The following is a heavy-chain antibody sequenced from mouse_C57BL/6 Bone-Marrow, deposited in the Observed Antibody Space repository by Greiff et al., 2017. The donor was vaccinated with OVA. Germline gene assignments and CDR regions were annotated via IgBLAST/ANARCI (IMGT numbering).Heavy chain of an antibody. J-gene: IGHJ2*01. CDR1: GYTFTDYE. CDR2: IDPETGVT. V-gene: IGHV1-15*01. Sequence: VQLQQSGAELVRPGASVTLSCKASGYTFTDYEMHWVKQTPVHGLEWIGAIDPETGVTAYNQKFKGKAILTADKSSSTAYMELRSLTSEDSAVYYCRIYYYGSSHFDYWGQGTTLTVSS. CDR3: RIYYYGSSHFDY. D-gene: IGHD1-1*01.